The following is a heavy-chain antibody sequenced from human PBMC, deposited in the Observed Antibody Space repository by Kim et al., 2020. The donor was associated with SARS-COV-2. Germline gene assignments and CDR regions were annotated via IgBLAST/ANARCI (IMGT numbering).Heavy chain of an antibody. D-gene: IGHD6-13*01. V-gene: IGHV3-33*06. J-gene: IGHJ3*02. CDR3: AKDAYSSSSFPGGFI. Sequence: SVKGRFTLSRDNSETTLYLQMNSLRAEDTAVYYCAKDAYSSSSFPGGFIWGQGTMVTVSS.